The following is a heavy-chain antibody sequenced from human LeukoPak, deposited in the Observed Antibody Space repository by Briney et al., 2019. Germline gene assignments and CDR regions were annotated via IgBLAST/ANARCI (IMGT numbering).Heavy chain of an antibody. V-gene: IGHV3-9*01. CDR1: GFTFDDYA. D-gene: IGHD6-19*01. J-gene: IGHJ4*02. Sequence: GGSLRLSCAASGFTFDDYAMHWVRQAPGKGLEWVSGISWNSGSIDYADSVKGRFTISRDNSKNTLYLQMNSLRAEDTAVYYCAKNPTGQWLSPFDYWGQGTLVTVSS. CDR2: ISWNSGSI. CDR3: AKNPTGQWLSPFDY.